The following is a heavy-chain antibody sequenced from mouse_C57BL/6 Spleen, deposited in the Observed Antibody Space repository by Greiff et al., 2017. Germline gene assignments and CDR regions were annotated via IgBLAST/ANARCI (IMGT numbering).Heavy chain of an antibody. CDR2: IDPETGGT. Sequence: QVQLKESGAELVRPGASVTLSCKASGYTFTDYEMHWVKQTPVHGLEWIGAIDPETGGTAYNQKFKGKAILTADKSSSTAYMELRSLTSEDSAVYYCTELGLRYYFDYWGQGTTLTVSS. J-gene: IGHJ2*01. CDR3: TELGLRYYFDY. CDR1: GYTFTDYE. D-gene: IGHD4-1*01. V-gene: IGHV1-15*01.